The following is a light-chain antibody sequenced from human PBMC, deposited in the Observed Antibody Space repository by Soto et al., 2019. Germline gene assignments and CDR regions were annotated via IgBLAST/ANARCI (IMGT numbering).Light chain of an antibody. CDR2: DVS. CDR3: CSSAGRNIRYV. V-gene: IGLV2-11*01. J-gene: IGLJ1*01. Sequence: QSALTQPRSVSRSPGQSVTISCTGTSNDVGGYDDVSWYQQHPGKAPKLMIYDVSKRPSGVPDRFSGSKSGDTASLTISGLQADDEADYYCCSSAGRNIRYVFGAGTKLTVL. CDR1: SNDVGGYDD.